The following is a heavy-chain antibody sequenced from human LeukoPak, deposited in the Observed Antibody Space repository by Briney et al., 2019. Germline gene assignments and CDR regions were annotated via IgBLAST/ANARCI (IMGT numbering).Heavy chain of an antibody. V-gene: IGHV3-43*01. CDR3: AKEYGFDCSSTSCPFDY. D-gene: IGHD2-2*01. CDR2: ISWDGGST. CDR1: GFTFDDYT. J-gene: IGHJ4*02. Sequence: GGSLRLSCAASGFTFDDYTMHWVRQAPGKGLEWVSLISWDGGSTYYADSVKGRFTISRDNSKNSLYLQMNSLRTGDTALYYCAKEYGFDCSSTSCPFDYWGQGTLVTVSS.